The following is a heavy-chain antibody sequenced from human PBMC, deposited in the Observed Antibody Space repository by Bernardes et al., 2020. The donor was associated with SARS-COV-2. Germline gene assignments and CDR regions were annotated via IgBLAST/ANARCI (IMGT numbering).Heavy chain of an antibody. V-gene: IGHV4-39*01. D-gene: IGHD5-18*01. J-gene: IGHJ5*02. CDR1: GGSISSSSYY. CDR2: IYYSGST. CDR3: ASRGVQLWLLGGYNWFDP. Sequence: SDTLSLMCTVSGGSISSSSYYWGWIRQPPGKGLEWIGSIYYSGSTYYNPSLKSRVTISVDTSKNQFSLKLSSVTAADTAVYYCASRGVQLWLLGGYNWFDPWGQGTLVTVSS.